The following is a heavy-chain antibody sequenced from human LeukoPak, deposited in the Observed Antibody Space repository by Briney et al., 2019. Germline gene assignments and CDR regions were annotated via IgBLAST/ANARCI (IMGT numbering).Heavy chain of an antibody. J-gene: IGHJ4*02. CDR1: GGSIRSSSYY. D-gene: IGHD4/OR15-4a*01. V-gene: IGHV4-39*07. CDR3: ARDSVGETFGAFDY. CDR2: IYNSGST. Sequence: PSETLSLTCTVSGGSIRSSSYYWGWIRQPPGTGLEWIGSIYNSGSTHYNPSLKSRVTISVDTSKNQISLILNSVTAADTAVYYGARDSVGETFGAFDYWGQGSLVTVSS.